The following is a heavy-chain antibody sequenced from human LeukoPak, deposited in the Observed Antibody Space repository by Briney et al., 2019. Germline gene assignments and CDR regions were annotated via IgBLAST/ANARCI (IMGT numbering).Heavy chain of an antibody. CDR3: AGDLGYCANGVCHTRFDY. Sequence: GGSLRLSCAASGFTFSSYAMHWVRQAPGKGLEWVAVISYDGSNKYYADSVKGRFTISRDNSKNTLYLQMNSLRAEDTAVYYCAGDLGYCANGVCHTRFDYWGQGTLVAVSS. D-gene: IGHD2-8*01. CDR2: ISYDGSNK. J-gene: IGHJ4*02. V-gene: IGHV3-30-3*01. CDR1: GFTFSSYA.